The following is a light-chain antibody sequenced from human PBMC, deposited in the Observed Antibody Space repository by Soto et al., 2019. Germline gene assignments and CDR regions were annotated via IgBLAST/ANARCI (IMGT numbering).Light chain of an antibody. V-gene: IGLV1-44*01. J-gene: IGLJ2*01. CDR1: SSNIGSHT. CDR3: AAWDDSLNGVV. CDR2: SNT. Sequence: QPVLTQPPSASGTPGQRVTISCSGSSSNIGSHTVNWYQQFPGTAPKLLMYSNTQRPSGVPDRFSGSKSGTSASLAISGLQSEFEADYYCAAWDDSLNGVVFGGGTKVTVL.